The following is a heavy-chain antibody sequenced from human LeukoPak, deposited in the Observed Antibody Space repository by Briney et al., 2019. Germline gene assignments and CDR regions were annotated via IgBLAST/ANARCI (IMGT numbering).Heavy chain of an antibody. CDR3: AKGFYGSGNYFDY. V-gene: IGHV3-30*18. J-gene: IGHJ4*02. CDR1: GFTFSSYG. Sequence: GGSLRLSCAASGFTFSSYGMHWVRQAPGKGLEWVAVISYDGSNKYYADSVKGRFTISRDNSKNTLYLQMNSLRAEDTAVYYCAKGFYGSGNYFDYWGQGTLVTVSS. D-gene: IGHD3-10*01. CDR2: ISYDGSNK.